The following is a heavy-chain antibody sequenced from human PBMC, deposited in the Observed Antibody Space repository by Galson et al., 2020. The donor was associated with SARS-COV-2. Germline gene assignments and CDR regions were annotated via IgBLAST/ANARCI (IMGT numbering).Heavy chain of an antibody. CDR1: GFSLSTARMG. V-gene: IGHV2-26*01. CDR2: IFSNDKN. D-gene: IGHD3-3*01. Sequence: SGPTLVKPTETLPLTCTVSGFSLSTARMGVSWIRQPPGKALEWLAHIFSNDKNSYSPSLRSRLTISKDTSKSQVVLTMTNMDPVDTATYYGARIVLGHDFWAGHYYYYMDVWGKGTTVTVSS. CDR3: ARIVLGHDFWAGHYYYYMDV. J-gene: IGHJ6*03.